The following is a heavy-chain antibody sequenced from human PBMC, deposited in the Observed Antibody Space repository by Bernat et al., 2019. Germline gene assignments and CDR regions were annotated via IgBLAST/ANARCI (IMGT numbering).Heavy chain of an antibody. CDR1: GFRFSDYY. D-gene: IGHD3-10*01. CDR2: ISSGSRYT. J-gene: IGHJ4*02. Sequence: QVQLVESGGGLVKPGGSLRLSCAASGFRFSDYYMAWIRQAPGKGLEWVSYISSGSRYTDYADSVKGRFTISRDDVKNSLYPQMDSLRAEDTAVYYCASDSPRGDYWGQGTLVTVSS. V-gene: IGHV3-11*05. CDR3: ASDSPRGDY.